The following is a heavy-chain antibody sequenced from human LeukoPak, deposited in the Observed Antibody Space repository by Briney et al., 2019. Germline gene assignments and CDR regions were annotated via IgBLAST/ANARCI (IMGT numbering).Heavy chain of an antibody. Sequence: PSETLSLTCSVSGGSVSSNSYYWGSHNYFWGWVRQPPEKGLEWIGSIYYNGNTNYNPSLKSRVTISVDTSKNQFSLKLSSVTAADTAVYYCARQPTSITMISRGFDIWGQGTMVTVSS. J-gene: IGHJ3*02. V-gene: IGHV4-39*07. CDR3: ARQPTSITMISRGFDI. D-gene: IGHD3-22*01. CDR1: GGSVSSNSYY. CDR2: IYYNGNT.